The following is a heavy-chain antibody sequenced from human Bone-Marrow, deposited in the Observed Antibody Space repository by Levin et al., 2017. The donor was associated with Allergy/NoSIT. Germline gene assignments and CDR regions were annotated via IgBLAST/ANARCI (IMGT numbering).Heavy chain of an antibody. J-gene: IGHJ5*01. CDR3: ARGEVWFGEILRGPFDS. Sequence: SLTHYYWSWIRQPPGKGPEWIGDIDHSGSTIYTPSLKSRVTISVEKSKNPFSLRLSSVTAADTAVYYCARGEVWFGEILRGPFDSWGQGTLVTVSS. D-gene: IGHD3-10*01. V-gene: IGHV4-34*01. CDR2: IDHSGST. CDR1: SLTHYY.